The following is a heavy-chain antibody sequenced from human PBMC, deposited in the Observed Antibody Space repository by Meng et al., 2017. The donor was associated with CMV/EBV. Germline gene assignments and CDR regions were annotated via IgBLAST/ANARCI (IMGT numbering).Heavy chain of an antibody. Sequence: VGSGGGVVRPGRSLRLSCAASGFTFSSYAMHWVRQAPGKGLEWVAVISYDGSNKYYADSVKGRFTISRDNSKNTLYLQMNSLRAEDTAVYYCARAYYDFWTASRGFDYWGQGTLVTVSS. D-gene: IGHD3-3*01. CDR1: GFTFSSYA. CDR2: ISYDGSNK. V-gene: IGHV3-30-3*01. CDR3: ARAYYDFWTASRGFDY. J-gene: IGHJ4*02.